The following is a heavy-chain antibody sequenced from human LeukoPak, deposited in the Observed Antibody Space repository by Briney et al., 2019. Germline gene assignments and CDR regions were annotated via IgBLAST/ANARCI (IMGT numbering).Heavy chain of an antibody. Sequence: GGSLRLSCAASGFTFSSYDMHWVRQATGKGLEWVSAIGTAGDTYYPGSVKGRFTISRENAKNSLYLQMNSLRAGDTAVYYCARELYYYGSGSSGMDVWGQGTTVTVSS. CDR1: GFTFSSYD. V-gene: IGHV3-13*04. J-gene: IGHJ6*02. CDR3: ARELYYYGSGSSGMDV. D-gene: IGHD3-10*01. CDR2: IGTAGDT.